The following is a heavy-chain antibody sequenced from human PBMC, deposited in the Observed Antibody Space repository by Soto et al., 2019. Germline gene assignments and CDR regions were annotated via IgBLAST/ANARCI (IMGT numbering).Heavy chain of an antibody. CDR2: INPSGGST. Sequence: ASVKVSCKASGYTFTSYYMHWVRRAPGQGLEWMGIINPSGGSTSYAQKFQGRVTMTRDTSTSTVYMELSSLRSEDTAVYYCAREIYYDSSGSNWFDPWGQGTLVTVSA. V-gene: IGHV1-46*01. D-gene: IGHD3-22*01. CDR1: GYTFTSYY. J-gene: IGHJ5*02. CDR3: AREIYYDSSGSNWFDP.